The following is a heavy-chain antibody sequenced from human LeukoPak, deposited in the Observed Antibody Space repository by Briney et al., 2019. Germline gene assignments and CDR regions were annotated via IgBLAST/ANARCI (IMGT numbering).Heavy chain of an antibody. Sequence: PSETLSLTCSVSGGSISGYYWSWIRQPPGKGLGWIGEINHSGSTNYNPSLKSRVTISVDTSKNQFSLKLSSVTAADTAVYYCARDSGYDLYGYWGQGTLVTVSS. CDR2: INHSGST. D-gene: IGHD5-12*01. CDR3: ARDSGYDLYGY. CDR1: GGSISGYY. J-gene: IGHJ4*02. V-gene: IGHV4-34*01.